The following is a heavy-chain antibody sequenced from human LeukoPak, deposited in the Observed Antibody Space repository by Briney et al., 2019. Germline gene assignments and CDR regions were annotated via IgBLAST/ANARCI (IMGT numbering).Heavy chain of an antibody. CDR2: VSPPGGGT. CDR3: ARDLAWGAFDY. Sequence: GGSLRLSCEASGFTFSSNAMNWVRQAPGKGLEWLSGVSPPGGGTYYADSVKGRFTISRDDSKNTLSLQMNSLRVEDTAVYYCARDLAWGAFDYWGQGTLVTVSS. D-gene: IGHD7-27*01. V-gene: IGHV3-23*01. J-gene: IGHJ4*02. CDR1: GFTFSSNA.